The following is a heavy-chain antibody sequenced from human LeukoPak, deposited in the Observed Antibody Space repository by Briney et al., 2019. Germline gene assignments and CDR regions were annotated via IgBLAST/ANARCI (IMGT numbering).Heavy chain of an antibody. Sequence: ASVKVSCKASGYTFTSYYMHWVRQAPGQGLEWTGIINPSGGSTSYAQKFQGRVTMTRDTSTSTVYMELSSLRSEDTAVYYCARGKIVVVPAAKGPFDYWGQGTLVTVSS. CDR1: GYTFTSYY. CDR3: ARGKIVVVPAAKGPFDY. D-gene: IGHD2-2*01. CDR2: INPSGGST. J-gene: IGHJ4*02. V-gene: IGHV1-46*03.